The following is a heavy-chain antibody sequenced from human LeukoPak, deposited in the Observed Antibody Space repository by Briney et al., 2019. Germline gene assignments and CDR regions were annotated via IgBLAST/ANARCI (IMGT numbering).Heavy chain of an antibody. J-gene: IGHJ5*02. D-gene: IGHD5/OR15-5a*01. CDR3: ARGAHGSYVSVFDT. CDR1: GDSVSNTVTP. V-gene: IGHV6-1*01. CDR2: TYYRTKWYY. Sequence: SQTLSLTCAISGDSVSNTVTPWNWIRQSPSRGLEWLGRTYYRTKWYYDYAVSVQSRSTISADTSRNQVSLQLNSLTPEDTAVYYCARGAHGSYVSVFDTWGQGTLATVSS.